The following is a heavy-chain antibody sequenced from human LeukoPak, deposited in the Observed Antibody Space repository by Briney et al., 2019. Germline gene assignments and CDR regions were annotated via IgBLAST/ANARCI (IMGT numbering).Heavy chain of an antibody. D-gene: IGHD6-13*01. V-gene: IGHV1-2*02. CDR3: ARDLSIQQLVRSAYYYYYGMDV. Sequence: ASVKVSCKASGYTFTSYGISWVRQAPGQGLEWMGWINPNSGGTNYAQKFQGRVTMTRDTSISTAYMELSRLRSDDTAVYYCARDLSIQQLVRSAYYYYYGMDVWGQGTTVTVSS. CDR1: GYTFTSYG. CDR2: INPNSGGT. J-gene: IGHJ6*02.